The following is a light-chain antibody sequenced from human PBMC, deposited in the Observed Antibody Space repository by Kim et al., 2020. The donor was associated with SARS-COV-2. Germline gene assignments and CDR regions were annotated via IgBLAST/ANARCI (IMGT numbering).Light chain of an antibody. CDR3: QQYNNWPPYT. J-gene: IGKJ2*01. CDR1: QSVTSN. Sequence: VSPGERATLSCRASQSVTSNLAWYQQKPGQAPRLLIYGASTRATGIPARFSGSGSGTEFTLTVSSLQSEDFAVYYCQQYNNWPPYTFGQGTKL. CDR2: GAS. V-gene: IGKV3-15*01.